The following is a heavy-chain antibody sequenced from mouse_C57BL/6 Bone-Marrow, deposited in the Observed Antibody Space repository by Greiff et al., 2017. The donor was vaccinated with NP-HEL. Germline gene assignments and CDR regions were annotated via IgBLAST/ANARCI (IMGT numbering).Heavy chain of an antibody. V-gene: IGHV5-9-1*02. CDR1: GFTFSSYA. D-gene: IGHD2-4*01. Sequence: EVQLVESGEGLVKPGGSLKLSCAASGFTFSSYAMSWVRQTPEKRLEWVAYISSGGDYIYYADTVKGRFTISRDNARNTLYPQMSSLKSEDTAMYYCTREGLYYDYDALYAMDYWGQGTSVTVSS. J-gene: IGHJ4*01. CDR3: TREGLYYDYDALYAMDY. CDR2: ISSGGDYI.